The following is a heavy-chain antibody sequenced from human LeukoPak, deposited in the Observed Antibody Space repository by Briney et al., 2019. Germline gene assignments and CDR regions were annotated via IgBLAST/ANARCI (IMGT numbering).Heavy chain of an antibody. CDR3: AKQIVVVLYGMDV. Sequence: PGGSLRLSCAASGFTFSSYAMNWVRQAPGKGLEWVSAIRGSGGSTYYADSVKGRFTISRDNSKNTLYLQMNSLRAEDTAVYYCAKQIVVVLYGMDVWGQGTTVTVSS. V-gene: IGHV3-23*01. CDR2: IRGSGGST. CDR1: GFTFSSYA. D-gene: IGHD3-22*01. J-gene: IGHJ6*02.